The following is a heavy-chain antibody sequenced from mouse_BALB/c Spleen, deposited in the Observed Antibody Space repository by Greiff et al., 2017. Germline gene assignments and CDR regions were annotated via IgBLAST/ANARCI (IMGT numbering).Heavy chain of an antibody. J-gene: IGHJ4*01. CDR3: ARMRYDPMDY. V-gene: IGHV5-17*02. D-gene: IGHD2-14*01. Sequence: EVQLQESGGGLVQPGGSRKLSCAASGFTFSSFGMHWVRQAPEKGLEWVAYISSGSSTIYYADTVKGRFTISRDNPKNTLFLQMTSLRSEDTAMYYCARMRYDPMDYWGQGTSVTVSS. CDR2: ISSGSSTI. CDR1: GFTFSSFG.